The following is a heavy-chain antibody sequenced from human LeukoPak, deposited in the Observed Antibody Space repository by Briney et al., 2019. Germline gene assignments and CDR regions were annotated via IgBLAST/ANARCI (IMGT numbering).Heavy chain of an antibody. J-gene: IGHJ4*02. D-gene: IGHD1/OR15-1a*01. Sequence: GGSLRLSCTASGLSLSGQWMNWVRQSPGQGLEWVANIKYDGSVKYYVDSVKGRFTISREDAQNSLSLQMDSVRPEDTAVYYCAFNNNFKYWGQGTLVIVSS. V-gene: IGHV3-7*01. CDR1: GLSLSGQW. CDR2: IKYDGSVK. CDR3: AFNNNFKY.